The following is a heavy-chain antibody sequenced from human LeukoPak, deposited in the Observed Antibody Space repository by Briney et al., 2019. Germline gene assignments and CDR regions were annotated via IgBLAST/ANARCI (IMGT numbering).Heavy chain of an antibody. J-gene: IGHJ4*02. Sequence: GGSLRLSCSASGFTFSSYAMHWVRQAPVKGLEYVSAISSNGGSTYYADSVKGRFTISRDNSKNTLYLQMSSLRAEDTAVYYCVKTRVPAAMWGYFDYWGQGTLVTVSS. CDR2: ISSNGGST. V-gene: IGHV3-64D*06. D-gene: IGHD2-2*01. CDR3: VKTRVPAAMWGYFDY. CDR1: GFTFSSYA.